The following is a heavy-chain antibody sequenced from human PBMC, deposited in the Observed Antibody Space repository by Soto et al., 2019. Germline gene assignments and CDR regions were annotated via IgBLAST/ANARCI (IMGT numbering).Heavy chain of an antibody. D-gene: IGHD3-3*01. V-gene: IGHV3-74*03. CDR2: VSNDGSLT. J-gene: IGHJ6*02. CDR3: ARDGQLGFWSGYYLDG. Sequence: GGSLRLSCEASGFTLSSYWMHWVRQVPGKGLVWVSRVSNDGSLTKYADSVKGRFTISRDNAKNRLYLQMNSLRVEDTAVYYCARDGQLGFWSGYYLDGWGQGTTVTVYS. CDR1: GFTLSSYW.